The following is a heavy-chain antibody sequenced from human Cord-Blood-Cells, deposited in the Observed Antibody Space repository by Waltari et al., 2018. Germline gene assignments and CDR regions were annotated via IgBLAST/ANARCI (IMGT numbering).Heavy chain of an antibody. J-gene: IGHJ4*02. CDR1: GFTFGDYA. V-gene: IGHV3-49*05. Sequence: EVQLVESGGGLVKPGRSLRLSCTASGFTFGDYAMSWFRQSPGKGLEWVGFIRSKAYGGTTEYAASVKGRFTISRDDSKSIAYLQMNSLKTEDTAVYYCTRGHGSGCYSTDFDYWGQGTLVTVSS. D-gene: IGHD3-10*01. CDR3: TRGHGSGCYSTDFDY. CDR2: IRSKAYGGTT.